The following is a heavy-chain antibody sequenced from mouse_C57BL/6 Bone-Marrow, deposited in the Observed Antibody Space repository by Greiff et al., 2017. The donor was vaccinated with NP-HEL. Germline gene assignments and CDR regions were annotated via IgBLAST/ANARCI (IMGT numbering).Heavy chain of an antibody. CDR3: ARQTGNYFDY. D-gene: IGHD4-1*01. CDR1: GYSFTGYY. CDR2: INPSTGGT. Sequence: VQLQQSGPELVKPGASVKLSCKASGYSFTGYYMNWVKQSPEKSLEWIGEINPSTGGTTYNQKFKAKATLTVDKSSSTAYMQLKSLTSEDSAVYDCARQTGNYFDYWDQGTTLTVSS. V-gene: IGHV1-42*01. J-gene: IGHJ2*01.